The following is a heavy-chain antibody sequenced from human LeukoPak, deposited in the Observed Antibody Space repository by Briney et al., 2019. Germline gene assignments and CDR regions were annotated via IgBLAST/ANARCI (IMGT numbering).Heavy chain of an antibody. D-gene: IGHD3-22*01. Sequence: PGGSLRLSCAASGFTFSSYSMTWVRQAPGKGLEWVSSISSSSSYIYYADSVKGRFTISRDNAKNSLYLQMNSLRAEDTAVYYCARDYKRDSSGYYGYYFDYWGQGTLVTVSS. CDR2: ISSSSSYI. CDR1: GFTFSSYS. CDR3: ARDYKRDSSGYYGYYFDY. V-gene: IGHV3-21*01. J-gene: IGHJ4*02.